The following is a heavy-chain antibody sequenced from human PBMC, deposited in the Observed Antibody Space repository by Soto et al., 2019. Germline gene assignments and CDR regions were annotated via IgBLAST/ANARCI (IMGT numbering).Heavy chain of an antibody. D-gene: IGHD1-1*01. CDR1: GFTFSGYS. Sequence: GGSLGLSCKASGFTFSGYSMDWVRQAPGKGLEWIAYISGGGVPVYYADSVKGRFTISRDNAKNSLYLQMNHLRDEDTAIYYCVRGRANYYFDFWGQGALVP. J-gene: IGHJ4*02. CDR2: ISGGGVPV. V-gene: IGHV3-48*02. CDR3: VRGRANYYFDF.